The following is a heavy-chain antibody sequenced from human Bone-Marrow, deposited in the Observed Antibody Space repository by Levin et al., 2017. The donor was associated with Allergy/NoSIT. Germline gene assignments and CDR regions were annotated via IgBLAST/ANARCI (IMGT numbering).Heavy chain of an antibody. CDR3: ARGRSCNNARCKYYNHYYMDV. Sequence: PSETLSLTCAVYGESFSGFQWTWMRQSPGKGLEWIGEINESGSTNYNSSLKSRLTISVDTSKNQFSLKVRSVTAADTAVYYCARGRSCNNARCKYYNHYYMDVWGKGTSVTVAS. V-gene: IGHV4-34*01. CDR1: GESFSGFQ. CDR2: INESGST. D-gene: IGHD2-8*01. J-gene: IGHJ6*03.